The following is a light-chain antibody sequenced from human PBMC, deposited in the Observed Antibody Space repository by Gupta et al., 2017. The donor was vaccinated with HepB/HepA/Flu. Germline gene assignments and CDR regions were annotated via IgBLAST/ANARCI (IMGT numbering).Light chain of an antibody. Sequence: SYELTQPPSVSVSPGQTASITCSGDNLGDKYACWYQQKPGQSPVLVIYQDSKRPSGIPERFSGSNSGNTATLTNSGTQAMDEADYYCQAWDSSTVVFGTGTKVTVL. CDR2: QDS. J-gene: IGLJ1*01. V-gene: IGLV3-1*01. CDR3: QAWDSSTVV. CDR1: NLGDKY.